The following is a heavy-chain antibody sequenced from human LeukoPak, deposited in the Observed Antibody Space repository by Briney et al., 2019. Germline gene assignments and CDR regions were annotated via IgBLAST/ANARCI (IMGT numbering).Heavy chain of an antibody. D-gene: IGHD4-23*01. V-gene: IGHV4-34*01. CDR3: ARDGGSLFFDY. CDR2: INHSGST. Sequence: SETLSLTCAVYGGSFSGYYWSWIRQPPGKGLEWIGEINHSGSTNYNPSLKSRVTISVDTSKNQFSLKLSSVTAADTAVYYCARDGGSLFFDYWGQGTLVTVSS. J-gene: IGHJ4*02. CDR1: GGSFSGYY.